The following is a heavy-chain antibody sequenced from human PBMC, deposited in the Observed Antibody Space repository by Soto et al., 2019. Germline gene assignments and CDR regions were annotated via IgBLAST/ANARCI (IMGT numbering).Heavy chain of an antibody. CDR3: ARCRGVWNYNPGDY. Sequence: QVQLVQSGAEVKKPGSSVKVSCKASGGTFSSYAISWVGQAPGQGLEWMGGSIPIFGTANYAQKFQGRVTITADKSTSTAYMELSSLRSEDTAVYYCARCRGVWNYNPGDYWGQGTLVTVSS. CDR1: GGTFSSYA. CDR2: SIPIFGTA. V-gene: IGHV1-69*06. D-gene: IGHD1-7*01. J-gene: IGHJ4*02.